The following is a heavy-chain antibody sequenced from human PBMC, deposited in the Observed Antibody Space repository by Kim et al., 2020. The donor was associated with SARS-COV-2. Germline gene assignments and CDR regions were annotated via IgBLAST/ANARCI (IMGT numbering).Heavy chain of an antibody. CDR3: ARAYSSSWYVHYYYYGMDV. V-gene: IGHV4-59*13. J-gene: IGHJ6*02. D-gene: IGHD6-13*01. CDR1: GGSISSYY. Sequence: SETLSLTCTVSGGSISSYYWSWIRQPPGKGLEWIGYIYYSGSTNYNPSLKSRVTISVDTSKNQFSLKLSSVTAADTAVYYCARAYSSSWYVHYYYYGMDVWGQGTTVTVSS. CDR2: IYYSGST.